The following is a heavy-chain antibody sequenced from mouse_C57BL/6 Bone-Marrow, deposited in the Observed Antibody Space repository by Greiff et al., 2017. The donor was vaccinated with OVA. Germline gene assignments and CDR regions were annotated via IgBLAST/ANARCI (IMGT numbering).Heavy chain of an antibody. D-gene: IGHD2-3*01. Sequence: QVQLQQSGAELVRPGTSVKVSCKASGYAFTNYLIEWVKQRPGQGLEWIGVINPGSGGTNYNEKFKGKATLTADKSSSTAYMQLSSLTSEDSAVYFCARRAYGYYDYYAVDYWGQGTSVTVSS. CDR1: GYAFTNYL. CDR2: INPGSGGT. CDR3: ARRAYGYYDYYAVDY. V-gene: IGHV1-54*01. J-gene: IGHJ4*01.